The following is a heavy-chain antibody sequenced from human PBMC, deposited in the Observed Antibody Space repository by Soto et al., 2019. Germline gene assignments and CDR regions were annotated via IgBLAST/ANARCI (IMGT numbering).Heavy chain of an antibody. J-gene: IGHJ3*02. CDR2: IRNKANSYST. V-gene: IGHV3-72*01. CDR1: GFTFSDHY. D-gene: IGHD2-8*01. Sequence: EVQLVESGGGLVQPGGSLRLSCAASGFTFSDHYMDWVRQAPGKGLEWVGRIRNKANSYSTQYAAAVKGRFTISRDDSKTSLSLQMNSLKTEDTAVYYCTRVRIYADESGHPFAIWGQGTVVTVSS. CDR3: TRVRIYADESGHPFAI.